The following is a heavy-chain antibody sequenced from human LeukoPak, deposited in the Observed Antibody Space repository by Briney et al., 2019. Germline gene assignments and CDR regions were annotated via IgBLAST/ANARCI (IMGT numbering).Heavy chain of an antibody. J-gene: IGHJ5*02. V-gene: IGHV1-18*01. CDR1: GYTFTSYG. Sequence: PSVTLSCKASGYTFTSYGISWVRLAPGQGLEWMGWISGYNGYTHYAHNLQGRVTMTTDTSTSTAYMELRSLRSDDTAVYYCARDEARYSSGYYPNWFDPWGQGTLVAVSS. CDR3: ARDEARYSSGYYPNWFDP. CDR2: ISGYNGYT. D-gene: IGHD3-22*01.